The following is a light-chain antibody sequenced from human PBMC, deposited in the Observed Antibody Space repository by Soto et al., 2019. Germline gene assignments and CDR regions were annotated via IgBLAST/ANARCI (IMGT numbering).Light chain of an antibody. CDR3: QQYGRSPLT. V-gene: IGKV3-20*01. Sequence: EIVLTQSPGTLSLSPGERATLSCRASQSIPSNYLAWYQQKPGQAPRLLISGASSRATGIPDRFSGSASGTDFTLTISRLEPEDFAVYYCQQYGRSPLTFGGGTKVEIK. CDR1: QSIPSNY. J-gene: IGKJ4*01. CDR2: GAS.